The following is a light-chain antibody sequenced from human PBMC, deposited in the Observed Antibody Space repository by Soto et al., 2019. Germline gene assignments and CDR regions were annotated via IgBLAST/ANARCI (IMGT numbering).Light chain of an antibody. Sequence: EIMMTQSPATLSVSPGERVTLSCRASQSVSRKLGWYQQKPGQAPRLLIYDASSRATGVPARFSGSGSGTEFTLPISSLQSEDFAVYYCQQYNNWFPFTFGGGTKVEIK. CDR3: QQYNNWFPFT. CDR1: QSVSRK. V-gene: IGKV3-15*01. J-gene: IGKJ4*01. CDR2: DAS.